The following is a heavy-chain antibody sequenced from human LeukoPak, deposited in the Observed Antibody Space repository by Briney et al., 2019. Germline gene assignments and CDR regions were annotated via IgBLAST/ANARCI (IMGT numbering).Heavy chain of an antibody. CDR1: GGTFSSYA. D-gene: IGHD3-3*01. J-gene: IGHJ6*02. CDR3: ARSIIFGVVTQVNYYYYYGMDV. CDR2: IIPIFGTA. Sequence: ASVKVSCKASGGTFSSYAISWVRQAPGQGLEWMGGIIPIFGTANYAQKFQGRVTITADESTSTAYMELNSLRSEDTAVYYCARSIIFGVVTQVNYYYYYGMDVWGQGTTVTVSS. V-gene: IGHV1-69*01.